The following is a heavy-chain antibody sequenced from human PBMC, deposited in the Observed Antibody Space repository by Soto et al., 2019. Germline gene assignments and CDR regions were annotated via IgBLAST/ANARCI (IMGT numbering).Heavy chain of an antibody. Sequence: SETLSLTCTVSGGSMSSYYWSWIRQPPGKGLEWIGYMYDSGTTNYNPSLKSRVTISVDTSKNQFSLKLSSVTAADTAVYYCARFPDYGYYEGPWGQGTLVTVS. CDR3: ARFPDYGYYEGP. D-gene: IGHD4-17*01. J-gene: IGHJ4*02. CDR2: MYDSGTT. V-gene: IGHV4-59*08. CDR1: GGSMSSYY.